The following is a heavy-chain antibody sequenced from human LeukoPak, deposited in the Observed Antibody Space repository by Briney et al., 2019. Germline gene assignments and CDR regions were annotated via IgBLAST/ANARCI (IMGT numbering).Heavy chain of an antibody. CDR1: GFTFGSFA. CDR3: ARDCAPFCSGGRCYPSGAFDI. CDR2: ISSGRSYI. D-gene: IGHD2-15*01. Sequence: GGSLRLSCAASGFTFGSFAMNWVRQAPGKGLEWVSSISSGRSYIEYADSVKGRLTISRDNAKNSLYLQMDSLRAEDTAVYYCARDCAPFCSGGRCYPSGAFDIWGQGTMVTVSS. J-gene: IGHJ3*02. V-gene: IGHV3-21*01.